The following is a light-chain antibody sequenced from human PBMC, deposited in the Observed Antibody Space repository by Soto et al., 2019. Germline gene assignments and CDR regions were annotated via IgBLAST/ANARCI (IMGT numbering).Light chain of an antibody. CDR1: QSVSSSY. Sequence: EIVLTQSPGTLSLSPGERATHSYRASQSVSSSYLAWYQQKPGQAPRLLIYGASSRATGIPDRFSGSGSGTDFTLTISRLEPEDFAVYYCQQTRSYPSTFGGGTKVDIK. J-gene: IGKJ4*01. CDR3: QQTRSYPST. CDR2: GAS. V-gene: IGKV3-20*01.